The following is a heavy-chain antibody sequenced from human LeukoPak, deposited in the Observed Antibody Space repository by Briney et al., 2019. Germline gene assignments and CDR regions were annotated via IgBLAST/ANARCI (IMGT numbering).Heavy chain of an antibody. V-gene: IGHV4-59*08. J-gene: IGHJ4*02. D-gene: IGHD3-22*01. CDR2: ISYTGST. CDR3: ARTLAGYYDNSGYFPYYFDS. Sequence: SETLSLTCTVSGGSISSYFWSWIRQPPGKGLEWIGYISYTGSTNYNPSLKSRVTISVDTSKNQFSLKLTFVTAADTAVYFCARTLAGYYDNSGYFPYYFDSWGQGTLVTGSS. CDR1: GGSISSYF.